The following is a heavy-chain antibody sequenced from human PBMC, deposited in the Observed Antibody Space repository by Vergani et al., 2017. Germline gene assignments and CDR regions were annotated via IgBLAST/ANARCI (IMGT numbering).Heavy chain of an antibody. J-gene: IGHJ3*02. CDR1: GFTFSSYA. Sequence: EVQLVQSGGGLVQPGGSLRLSCAASGFTFSSYAMSWVRQAPGKGLEWVSSISSSSSYIYYADSVKGRFTISRDNAKNSLYLQMNSLRAEDTAVYYCARGWWSSNDAFDIWGQGTMVTVSS. D-gene: IGHD2-15*01. CDR3: ARGWWSSNDAFDI. CDR2: ISSSSSYI. V-gene: IGHV3-21*01.